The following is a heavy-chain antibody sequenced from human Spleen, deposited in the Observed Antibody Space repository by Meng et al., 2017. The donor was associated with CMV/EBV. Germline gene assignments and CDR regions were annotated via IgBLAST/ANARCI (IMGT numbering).Heavy chain of an antibody. D-gene: IGHD5-24*01. CDR1: GYAFTTYG. J-gene: IGHJ4*02. Sequence: CKASGYAFTTYGIAWLRQAPGQRLECMGWISAYNGDTDFAQKLQGRFTMTTDTSTRTAYMELRSLRSDDTAVYYCARSVEMATIYDYWGQGTLVTVSS. V-gene: IGHV1-18*01. CDR2: ISAYNGDT. CDR3: ARSVEMATIYDY.